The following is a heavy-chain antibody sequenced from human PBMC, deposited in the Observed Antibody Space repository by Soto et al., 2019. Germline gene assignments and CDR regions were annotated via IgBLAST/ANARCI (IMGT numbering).Heavy chain of an antibody. Sequence: SETLSLTCTVSGGSISSYYWSWIRQPPGKGLEWIGYIYYSGSTNYNPSLKSRVTISVDTSKNQFSLKLSSVTAADTAVYYCARDAPRRDGYNYYYHYGMDVWGQGTTVTSP. V-gene: IGHV4-59*01. CDR2: IYYSGST. CDR1: GGSISSYY. CDR3: ARDAPRRDGYNYYYHYGMDV. J-gene: IGHJ6*02. D-gene: IGHD5-12*01.